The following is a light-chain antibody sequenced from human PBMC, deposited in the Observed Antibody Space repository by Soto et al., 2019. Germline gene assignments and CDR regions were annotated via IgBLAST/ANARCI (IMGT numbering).Light chain of an antibody. CDR1: QDISNY. J-gene: IGKJ3*01. V-gene: IGKV1-33*01. CDR3: QQYDNLPFT. Sequence: DIQMTQSPSSLSASVGDRVTITCQASQDISNYLNWYQQKPGKAPKLLIYDASNLETGVQSRFSARGSGTDFTFTISSLQPEDIATYYCQQYDNLPFTFGPGTKVDIK. CDR2: DAS.